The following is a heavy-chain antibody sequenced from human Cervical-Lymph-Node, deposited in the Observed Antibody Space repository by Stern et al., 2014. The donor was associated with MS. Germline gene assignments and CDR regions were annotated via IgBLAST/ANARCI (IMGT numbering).Heavy chain of an antibody. D-gene: IGHD1-26*01. CDR2: IIPLLGTT. Sequence: EQLVESGAEVKKPGSSVKVSCKASGGTFSTSGISWVRQAPGQGLEWMGGIIPLLGTTNYARKFQGRLTITADTSTSTVHMALSSLTSEDTAVYYCARDLGVGPSVSWGEGTVVTVSS. CDR1: GGTFSTSG. J-gene: IGHJ5*02. CDR3: ARDLGVGPSVS. V-gene: IGHV1-69*06.